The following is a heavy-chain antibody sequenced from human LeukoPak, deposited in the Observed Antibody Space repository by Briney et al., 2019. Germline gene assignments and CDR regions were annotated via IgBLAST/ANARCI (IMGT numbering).Heavy chain of an antibody. V-gene: IGHV1-69*05. CDR1: GGTFSSYA. J-gene: IGHJ3*02. D-gene: IGHD6-13*01. CDR3: ARGLRVWQQLVYDAFDI. Sequence: SVKVSCKASGGTFSSYAISWVRQAPGQGLGWMGRIIPIFGTANYAQKFQGRVTITTDESTSTAYMELSSLRSEDTAVYYCARGLRVWQQLVYDAFDIWGQGTMVTVSS. CDR2: IIPIFGTA.